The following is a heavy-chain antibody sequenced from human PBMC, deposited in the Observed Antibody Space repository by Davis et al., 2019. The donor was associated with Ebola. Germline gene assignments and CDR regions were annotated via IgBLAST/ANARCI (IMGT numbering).Heavy chain of an antibody. V-gene: IGHV4-31*03. D-gene: IGHD3-22*01. CDR2: IYYSGST. Sequence: LSLTCTVSGGSISRGGSYWTWIRQHPGKGLEWIGYIYYSGSTYYKPSLKSRVTISLETSKNQFSLNLYSVTAADTAVYYCARDLRYDSSGYDYYFYMDVWGKGTTVTVSS. J-gene: IGHJ6*03. CDR1: GGSISRGGSY. CDR3: ARDLRYDSSGYDYYFYMDV.